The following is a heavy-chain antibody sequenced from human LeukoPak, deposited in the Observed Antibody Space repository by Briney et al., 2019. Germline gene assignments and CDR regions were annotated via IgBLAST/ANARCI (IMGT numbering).Heavy chain of an antibody. J-gene: IGHJ4*02. V-gene: IGHV3-74*01. Sequence: GGSLRLSCAASGFTFSRYWMHWVRQAPGKGLVWVSRINGDGRTTNYADSVKGRFTISRDNARDTVYLQVNGLRAEDTAVYYRARDLRDSNFWGQGTLVTVSS. D-gene: IGHD5-18*01. CDR2: INGDGRTT. CDR1: GFTFSRYW. CDR3: ARDLRDSNF.